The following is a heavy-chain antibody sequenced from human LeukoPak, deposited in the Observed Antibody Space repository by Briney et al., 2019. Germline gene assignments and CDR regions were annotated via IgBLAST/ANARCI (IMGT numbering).Heavy chain of an antibody. Sequence: ASVKVSCKVSGHTLSELSMHWVRQGPGKGLEWIGGFDPEDVETIYAQKLQGRVTMTEDTSIETTYMELTSLTSEDTAVYYCATGHYYGSGRLPQAMDVWGKGTTVTISS. CDR2: FDPEDVET. D-gene: IGHD3-10*01. CDR1: GHTLSELS. J-gene: IGHJ6*04. V-gene: IGHV1-24*01. CDR3: ATGHYYGSGRLPQAMDV.